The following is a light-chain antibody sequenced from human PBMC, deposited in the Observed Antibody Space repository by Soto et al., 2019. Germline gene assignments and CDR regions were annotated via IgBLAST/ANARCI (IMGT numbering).Light chain of an antibody. CDR2: GNT. Sequence: QSVLTQPPSVSGPPGQGATIPATGTISKIGAGYDVQWYQHLPGTAPKLLIHGNTNRPSGVPDRFSGSKSGTSASLAITALQAEDEGDYYCPSYDTTLSSWVFGGGTKVTVL. CDR3: PSYDTTLSSWV. CDR1: ISKIGAGYD. V-gene: IGLV1-40*01. J-gene: IGLJ3*02.